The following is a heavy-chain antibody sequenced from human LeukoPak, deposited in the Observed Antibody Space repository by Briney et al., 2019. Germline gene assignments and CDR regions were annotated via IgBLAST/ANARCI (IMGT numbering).Heavy chain of an antibody. D-gene: IGHD4-17*01. J-gene: IGHJ4*02. Sequence: GASVKVSCKTSGYTFTNHGISWVRQAPGQGLEWMGWISGYNGNTNYVQKFRGRITMTTDTSTNTAYLQLRSLSSDDTALYYCARDLSLGRHDDGEPFDSWGQGTLVTVSS. CDR2: ISGYNGNT. CDR3: ARDLSLGRHDDGEPFDS. CDR1: GYTFTNHG. V-gene: IGHV1-18*01.